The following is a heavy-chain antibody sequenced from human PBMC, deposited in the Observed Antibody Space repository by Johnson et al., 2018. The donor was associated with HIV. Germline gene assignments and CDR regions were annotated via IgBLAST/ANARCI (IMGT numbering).Heavy chain of an antibody. Sequence: QVQLVESGGGVVQPGRPLRLSCAASGFTFSSYAMHWVRQAPGKGLEWVAVISYDGSNKYYADSVKGRLTVSRDNFKNTLHLQMNSLRGEDTAVYYCARDWEQQQPGAFDIWGQGTMVTCSS. D-gene: IGHD6-13*01. V-gene: IGHV3-30*04. CDR1: GFTFSSYA. CDR2: ISYDGSNK. J-gene: IGHJ3*02. CDR3: ARDWEQQQPGAFDI.